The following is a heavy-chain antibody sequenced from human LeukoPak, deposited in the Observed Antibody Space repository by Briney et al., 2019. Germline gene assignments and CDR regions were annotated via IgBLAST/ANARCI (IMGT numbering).Heavy chain of an antibody. CDR2: ISGYNGNT. V-gene: IGHV1-18*04. CDR3: ARGGGYCSGGDCYIDY. CDR1: GYTFTGYH. Sequence: GASVKVSCKASGYTFTGYHMHWVRQAPGQGLEWMGWISGYNGNTDYAQKLQGRVTMTTDTSTSTAYMDLRSLRSDDTAVYYCARGGGYCSGGDCYIDYWGQGTLVTVSS. D-gene: IGHD2-15*01. J-gene: IGHJ4*02.